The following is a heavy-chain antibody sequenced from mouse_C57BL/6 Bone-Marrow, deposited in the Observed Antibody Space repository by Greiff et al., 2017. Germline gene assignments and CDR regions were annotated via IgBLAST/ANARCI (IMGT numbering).Heavy chain of an antibody. CDR2: IDPEDGET. CDR3: ARDYYGSPSYFDV. J-gene: IGHJ1*03. D-gene: IGHD1-1*01. CDR1: GFNIKDYY. Sequence: VHVKQSGAELVKPGASVKLSCTASGFNIKDYYMHWVKQRTEQGLEWIGRIDPEDGETKYAPKFQGKATITADTSSNTAYLQLSSLTSEDTAVYYCARDYYGSPSYFDVWGTGTTVTVSS. V-gene: IGHV14-2*01.